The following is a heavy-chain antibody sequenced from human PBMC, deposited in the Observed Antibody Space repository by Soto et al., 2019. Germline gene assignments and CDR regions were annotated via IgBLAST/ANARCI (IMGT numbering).Heavy chain of an antibody. V-gene: IGHV3-53*02. CDR2: IYSGGST. CDR3: ARDPGYSSSWYYFDY. J-gene: IGHJ4*02. Sequence: EVQLVETGGGLIQPGGSLRLSCAASGFTFSSNYMSWVRQAPGKGLEWVSVIYSGGSTYYADAVKGRFTISRDNSKNTLYLQMNSLRAEDTAVYYRARDPGYSSSWYYFDYWGQGTLGTVSS. D-gene: IGHD6-13*01. CDR1: GFTFSSNY.